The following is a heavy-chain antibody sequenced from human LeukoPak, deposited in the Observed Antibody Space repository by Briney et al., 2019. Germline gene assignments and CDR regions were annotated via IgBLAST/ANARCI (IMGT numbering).Heavy chain of an antibody. J-gene: IGHJ1*01. CDR3: ALWFGEEGTFQH. D-gene: IGHD3-10*01. V-gene: IGHV3-13*01. CDR2: IGTAGDT. CDR1: GFTFSSYD. Sequence: PGGSLRLSCAASGFTFSSYDMHWVRQATGKGLEWVSAIGTAGDTYYPGSVKGRFTISRENAKNSLYLQMNSLRAGDTAVYYCALWFGEEGTFQHWGQGTLVTVSS.